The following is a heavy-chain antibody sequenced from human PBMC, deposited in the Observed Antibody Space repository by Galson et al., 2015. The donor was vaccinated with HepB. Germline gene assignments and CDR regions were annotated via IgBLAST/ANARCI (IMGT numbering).Heavy chain of an antibody. CDR2: ISSDGSNK. V-gene: IGHV3-30*04. CDR1: GFTFSSYP. CDR3: ARDWVNGYNDAFDI. D-gene: IGHD5-24*01. J-gene: IGHJ3*02. Sequence: SLRLSCAASGFTFSSYPMHWVHQAPGKGLEWVAVISSDGSNKYYADSVKGRSTISRDNPKNTLYLQMNSLRAEDTAVYYCARDWVNGYNDAFDIWGQGTVVTVSS.